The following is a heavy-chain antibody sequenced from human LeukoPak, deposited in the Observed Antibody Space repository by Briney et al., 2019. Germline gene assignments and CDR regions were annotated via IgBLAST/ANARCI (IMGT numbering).Heavy chain of an antibody. D-gene: IGHD3-10*02. CDR2: INPNSGGT. CDR1: GYTFTGYY. J-gene: IGHJ4*02. V-gene: IGHV1-2*02. CDR3: ARKQCSGSYCIYDY. Sequence: ASVKVSCKASGYTFTGYYMHWARQAPGQGLEWMGWINPNSGGTNYAQKFQGRVTMTRDTSISTAYMELSRLRSDDTAVYYCARKQCSGSYCIYDYWGQGTLVTVSS.